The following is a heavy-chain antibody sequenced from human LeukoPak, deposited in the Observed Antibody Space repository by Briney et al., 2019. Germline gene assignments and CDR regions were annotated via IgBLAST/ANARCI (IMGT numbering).Heavy chain of an antibody. D-gene: IGHD3-3*01. CDR3: AKDRGRYGFWSGCDY. CDR2: IRYDGSDK. Sequence: GGSLRLSCAASGFTFSNYGIHWVRQAPGKGLEWVAFIRYDGSDKYYADSVKGRFTISRASSRNTLSLQMNSLRAEDTAVYYCAKDRGRYGFWSGCDYWGQGTLVTVSS. CDR1: GFTFSNYG. J-gene: IGHJ4*02. V-gene: IGHV3-30*02.